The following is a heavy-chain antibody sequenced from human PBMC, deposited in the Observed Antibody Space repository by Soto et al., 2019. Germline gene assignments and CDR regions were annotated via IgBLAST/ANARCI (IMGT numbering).Heavy chain of an antibody. CDR2: TYPGDSDT. CDR1: GYDFNTNW. D-gene: IGHD3-10*01. CDR3: APLPRDCNKSGCYYADP. J-gene: IGHJ5*02. Sequence: PGESLKISCRGSGYDFNTNWFGWVRQLPGRGLEWVGITYPGDSDTRYNPSLQGHVTLSVDMTVSTAYLQWCSLETSDTGMYFCAPLPRDCNKSGCYYADPWGQGTQVTVSS. V-gene: IGHV5-51*01.